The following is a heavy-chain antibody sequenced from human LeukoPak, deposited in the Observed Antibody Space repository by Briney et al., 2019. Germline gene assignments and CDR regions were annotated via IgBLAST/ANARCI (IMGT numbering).Heavy chain of an antibody. CDR3: AREGATVTTHFDI. J-gene: IGHJ4*02. CDR2: INPSGGST. Sequence: ASVKVSCKASGYTFTSYYMHWVRQAPGQGLEWMGIINPSGGSTSYAQKFQGRVTMTRDTSTSTAYMEPRSLRSDDTAIYYCAREGATVTTHFDIWGQGTLVIISS. CDR1: GYTFTSYY. D-gene: IGHD4-11*01. V-gene: IGHV1-46*01.